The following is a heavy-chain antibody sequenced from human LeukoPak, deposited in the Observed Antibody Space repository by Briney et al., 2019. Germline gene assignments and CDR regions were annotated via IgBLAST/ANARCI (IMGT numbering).Heavy chain of an antibody. CDR1: GGTFSSYA. CDR2: IIPMFGIA. J-gene: IGHJ5*02. V-gene: IGHV1-69*04. D-gene: IGHD2-2*01. CDR3: ARDIVVVPAAHPTEFDP. Sequence: ASVKVSCKASGGTFSSYAISWVRQAPGQGLEWMGRIIPMFGIANYAQKFQGRVTITADKSTSTAYMELSSLRSEDTAVYYCARDIVVVPAAHPTEFDPWGQGTLVTVSS.